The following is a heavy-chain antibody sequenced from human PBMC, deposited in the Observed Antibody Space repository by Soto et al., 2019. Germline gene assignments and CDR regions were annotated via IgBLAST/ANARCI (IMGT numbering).Heavy chain of an antibody. J-gene: IGHJ6*02. CDR1: GFSFGDSA. CDR3: AVTDLPFRPLTEPTENGMDV. Sequence: ELVQSGPEAREPGTSVKVSCRASGFSFGDSAVQWVRQGRGQRLEWIGWIVVVNGNTNYAQKFDGRVTLTRDASKSTSNSALTSLSSEATAVYFCAVTDLPFRPLTEPTENGMDVSGQGTTVTVS. CDR2: IVVVNGNT. D-gene: IGHD3-3*02. V-gene: IGHV1-58*01.